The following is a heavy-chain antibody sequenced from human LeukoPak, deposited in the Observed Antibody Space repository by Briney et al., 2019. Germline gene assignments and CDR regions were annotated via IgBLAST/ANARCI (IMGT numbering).Heavy chain of an antibody. Sequence: GGSLRLSCAASGFTFSSYAMSWVRQAPGKGLEWVANIKQDGSEKYYVDSVKGRFTISRDNAKNSLYLQMNSLRAEDTAVYYCARVLRYCSSTSCSHGDYWGQGTLVTVSS. D-gene: IGHD2-2*01. CDR2: IKQDGSEK. V-gene: IGHV3-7*01. CDR3: ARVLRYCSSTSCSHGDY. CDR1: GFTFSSYA. J-gene: IGHJ4*02.